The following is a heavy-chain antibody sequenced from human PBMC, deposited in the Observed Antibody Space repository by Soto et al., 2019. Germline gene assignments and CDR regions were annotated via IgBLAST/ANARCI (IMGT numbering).Heavy chain of an antibody. V-gene: IGHV4-30-2*01. CDR3: ARLVPAAVGGYNWFDP. Sequence: QLQLQESGSGLVKPSQTLSLTCAVSGGSISSGGYSWSWIRQPPGKGLEWIGYIYHSGSTYYNPSLKSRVTIAVDRSKNQFSLKLSSVTAADTAVYYCARLVPAAVGGYNWFDPWGQGTLVTVSS. J-gene: IGHJ5*02. CDR1: GGSISSGGYS. CDR2: IYHSGST. D-gene: IGHD2-2*01.